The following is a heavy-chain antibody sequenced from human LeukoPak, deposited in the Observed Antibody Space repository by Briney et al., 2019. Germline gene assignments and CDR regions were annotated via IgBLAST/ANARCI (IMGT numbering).Heavy chain of an antibody. Sequence: GGSLRLSCAASGFTFSSYAMAWVRRAPGKGLEWVSGISGSGGSTYYADSVKGRFTISRDNSTNTLYLQMNSLRDEDTAVYYCAKHRLRAAAATVLDVWGQGTTVTVSS. D-gene: IGHD6-13*01. CDR1: GFTFSSYA. J-gene: IGHJ6*02. CDR2: ISGSGGST. V-gene: IGHV3-23*01. CDR3: AKHRLRAAAATVLDV.